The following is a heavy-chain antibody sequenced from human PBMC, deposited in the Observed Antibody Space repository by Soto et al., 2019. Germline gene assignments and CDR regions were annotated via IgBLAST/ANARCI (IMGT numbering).Heavy chain of an antibody. Sequence: SETLSLTCSLSGDSITWSSCYWGWIRQPPGKGLEWVGDVYYSGSTYYNPSLQSRLTMSIDTSKGRFSLKMSSVTAADTGDYYSARLTFRIQAASHGRSKWLDPWGPRALVTVAS. J-gene: IGHJ5*02. CDR1: GDSITWSSCY. V-gene: IGHV4-39*01. D-gene: IGHD5-18*01. CDR3: ARLTFRIQAASHGRSKWLDP. CDR2: VYYSGST.